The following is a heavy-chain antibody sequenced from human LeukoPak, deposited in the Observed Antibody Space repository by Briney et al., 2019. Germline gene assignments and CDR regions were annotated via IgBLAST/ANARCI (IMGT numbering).Heavy chain of an antibody. Sequence: ASVKVSCKASGGTFSSYAISWVRQAPGQGLEWMGGIIPIFGTANYAQKFQGRVTITTDESTSTAYMELSSLRSEDTAVYYCASSRAMCSSTSCYGRGYYYYYMDVWGKGTTVTVSS. J-gene: IGHJ6*03. CDR3: ASSRAMCSSTSCYGRGYYYYYMDV. D-gene: IGHD2-2*01. CDR1: GGTFSSYA. CDR2: IIPIFGTA. V-gene: IGHV1-69*05.